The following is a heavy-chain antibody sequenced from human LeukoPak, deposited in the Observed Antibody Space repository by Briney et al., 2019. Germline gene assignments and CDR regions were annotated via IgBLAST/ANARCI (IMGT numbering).Heavy chain of an antibody. CDR2: IYPGDSDT. Sequence: GESLKISCKGSGYSFTSYWIGWVRQMPGKGLEWVGIIYPGDSDTRYSPSFQGQVTFSADRSISTAYVQWSSLKASDIAIYYCATFSSSWYFDYWGQGTLVTVSS. V-gene: IGHV5-51*01. J-gene: IGHJ4*02. D-gene: IGHD6-13*01. CDR1: GYSFTSYW. CDR3: ATFSSSWYFDY.